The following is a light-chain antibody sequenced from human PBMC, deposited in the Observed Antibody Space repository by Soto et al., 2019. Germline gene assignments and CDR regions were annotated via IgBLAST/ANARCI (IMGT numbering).Light chain of an antibody. CDR1: SSNIGNNY. Sequence: QSVLTQPPSVSAAPGQKVTISCSGSSSNIGNNYVSWYQQLPGTAPKLLIYENNKRPSGIPDRFSGSKSGTSATLGITGLQTGDEADYYFGTWYSSLSVVVFGGGTKLTVL. J-gene: IGLJ2*01. CDR2: ENN. CDR3: GTWYSSLSVVV. V-gene: IGLV1-51*02.